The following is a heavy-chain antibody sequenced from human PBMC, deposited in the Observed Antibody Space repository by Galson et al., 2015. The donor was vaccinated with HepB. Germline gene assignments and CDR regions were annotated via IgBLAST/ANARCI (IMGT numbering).Heavy chain of an antibody. CDR2: IWYDGSNK. V-gene: IGHV3-33*08. J-gene: IGHJ4*02. Sequence: SLRLSCAASGFTFSSYGMHWVRQAPGKGLEWVAVIWYDGSNKYYADSVKGRFTISRDNSKNTLYLQMNSLRAEDTAVYHCARGPHSSSWYEGWNYWGQGTLVTVSS. CDR3: ARGPHSSSWYEGWNY. CDR1: GFTFSSYG. D-gene: IGHD6-13*01.